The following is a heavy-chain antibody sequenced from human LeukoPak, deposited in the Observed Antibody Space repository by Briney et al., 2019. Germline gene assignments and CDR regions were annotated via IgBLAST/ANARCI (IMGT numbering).Heavy chain of an antibody. V-gene: IGHV4-59*01. CDR1: GGSISSYY. D-gene: IGHD3-22*01. CDR3: ARNYDSSGYTAFGY. Sequence: SETLSLTCTVSGGSISSYYWSWIRQPPGKGLEWIGHIYYSGSINYNTSLKSRVTISVDTSKNQFSLKLSSVTAADTAVYYCARNYDSSGYTAFGYWGRGTLVTVSS. CDR2: IYYSGSI. J-gene: IGHJ4*02.